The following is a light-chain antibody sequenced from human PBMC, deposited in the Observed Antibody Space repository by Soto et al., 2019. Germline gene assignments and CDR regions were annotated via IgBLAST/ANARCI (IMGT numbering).Light chain of an antibody. CDR3: SSYAGSSTV. CDR2: DVI. CDR1: SSDVGGYNY. Sequence: QSVLTQPPSASGSPGQSVTISCTGTSSDVGGYNYVSWYQQHPGKAPKLMIYDVIKRPSGVPDRFSASKSGNTASLTVSGLQAEDEADYYCSSYAGSSTVFGTGTKVTVL. V-gene: IGLV2-8*01. J-gene: IGLJ1*01.